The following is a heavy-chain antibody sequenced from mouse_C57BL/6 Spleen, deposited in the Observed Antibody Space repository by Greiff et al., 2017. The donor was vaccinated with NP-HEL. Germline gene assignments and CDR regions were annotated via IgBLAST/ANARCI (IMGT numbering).Heavy chain of an antibody. V-gene: IGHV3-6*01. CDR3: ARVHYDYDVDYAMDY. CDR2: ISYDGSN. CDR1: GYSITSGYY. D-gene: IGHD2-4*01. Sequence: EVKLMESGPGLVKPSPSLSLTCSVTGYSITSGYYWNWIRQFPGNKLEWMGYISYDGSNNYNPSLKNRISITRDTSKNQFFLKLNSVTTEDTATYYCARVHYDYDVDYAMDYWGQGTSVTVSS. J-gene: IGHJ4*01.